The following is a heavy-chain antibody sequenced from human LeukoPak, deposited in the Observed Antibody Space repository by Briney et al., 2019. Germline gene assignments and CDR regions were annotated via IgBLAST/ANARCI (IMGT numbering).Heavy chain of an antibody. CDR3: ARDEGSLYYYYYGMDV. CDR2: ISSSSSYI. CDR1: GFTFSSYS. J-gene: IGHJ6*04. V-gene: IGHV3-21*01. Sequence: PGGSLRLSCAASGFTFSSYSMNWVRQAPGKGLEWVSSISSSSSYIYYADSVKGRFTISRDNAKNSLYLQMNSLRAEDTAVYYCARDEGSLYYYYYGMDVWGKGTTVTVSS.